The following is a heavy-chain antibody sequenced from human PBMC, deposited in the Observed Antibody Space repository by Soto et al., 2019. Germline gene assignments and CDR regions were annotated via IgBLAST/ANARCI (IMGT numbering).Heavy chain of an antibody. CDR2: IYHSGST. CDR1: GGSISSSNW. Sequence: PSETLSLTCAVSGGSISSSNWWSWVRQPPGKGLEWIGEIYHSGSTNYNPSLKSRVTISVDKSKNQFSLKLSSVTAADTAVYYCEVGIAVAGTLAYWGQGTLVTVSS. CDR3: EVGIAVAGTLAY. V-gene: IGHV4-4*02. D-gene: IGHD6-19*01. J-gene: IGHJ4*02.